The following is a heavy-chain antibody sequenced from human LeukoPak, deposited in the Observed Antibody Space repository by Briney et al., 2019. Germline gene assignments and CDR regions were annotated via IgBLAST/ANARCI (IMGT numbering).Heavy chain of an antibody. CDR1: GGSISSSRYY. D-gene: IGHD3-10*01. CDR2: IYYSGST. CDR3: ARDSYYFGSGSDNTPYNWFDP. V-gene: IGHV4-39*02. Sequence: SETLSLTCTVSGGSISSSRYYWGWVRQPPGKGLEWIGNIYYSGSTYYNPSLKSRVTISLDTSKNQFSLKLSSVTAADTAVYYCARDSYYFGSGSDNTPYNWFDPWGQGTLVTVSS. J-gene: IGHJ5*02.